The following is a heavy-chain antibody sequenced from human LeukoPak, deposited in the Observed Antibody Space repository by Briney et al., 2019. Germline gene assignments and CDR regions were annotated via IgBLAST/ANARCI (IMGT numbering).Heavy chain of an antibody. CDR2: LNPSGGST. CDR1: GYTFTSYY. Sequence: ASVKVSCKASGYTFTSYYMHWVRQAPGQGLEWMGILNPSGGSTSYAQKFQGRVTMTRDTSTSTVYMELSRLRSEDTAVYYCATVGYSGYDWVYWGQGTLVTVSS. J-gene: IGHJ4*02. CDR3: ATVGYSGYDWVY. D-gene: IGHD5-12*01. V-gene: IGHV1-46*01.